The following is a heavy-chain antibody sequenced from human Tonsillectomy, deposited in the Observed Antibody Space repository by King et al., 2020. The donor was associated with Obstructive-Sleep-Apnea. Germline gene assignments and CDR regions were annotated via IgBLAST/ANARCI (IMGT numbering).Heavy chain of an antibody. V-gene: IGHV4-38-2*02. D-gene: IGHD2-2*01. J-gene: IGHJ6*02. Sequence: QLQESGPGLVKPSKTLSLTCTVSGYSISSGYYWGWIRQPPGKGLEWIGSIYHSGSTYYNPSLKSRVTISVDTSKNQFSLKLSSVTAADTAVYYCARSGRGPCSSTSCPYFYYYYGMDVWGQGTTVTVSS. CDR2: IYHSGST. CDR3: ARSGRGPCSSTSCPYFYYYYGMDV. CDR1: GYSISSGYY.